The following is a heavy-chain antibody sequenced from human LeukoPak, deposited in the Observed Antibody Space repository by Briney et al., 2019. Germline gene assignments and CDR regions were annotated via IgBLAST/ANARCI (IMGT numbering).Heavy chain of an antibody. Sequence: GGSLRLSCAASGFTFSSYTMHWIRQAPGRGLEWVSSISGSNSYIFYADSVKGRFTVSRDNAKDSLYLQMNSLRAEDTAVYYCARALTTLTYEGYWGQGTLVTVSS. CDR3: ARALTTLTYEGY. D-gene: IGHD1-1*01. J-gene: IGHJ4*02. CDR1: GFTFSSYT. CDR2: ISGSNSYI. V-gene: IGHV3-21*01.